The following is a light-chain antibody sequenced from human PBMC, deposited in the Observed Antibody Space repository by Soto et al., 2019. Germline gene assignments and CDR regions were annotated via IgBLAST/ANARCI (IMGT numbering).Light chain of an antibody. V-gene: IGKV3-20*01. J-gene: IGKJ1*01. CDR3: QQYGSPGT. CDR1: QSVSNNY. CDR2: GAS. Sequence: EIVLTQSPGTLSLSPGERATLSCRASQSVSNNYIAWYQQKPGQAPRLLIYGASNRATGIPDRFSGSGSGTDFTLTISRLEPEDFAVYYCQQYGSPGTFGQGTKVDIK.